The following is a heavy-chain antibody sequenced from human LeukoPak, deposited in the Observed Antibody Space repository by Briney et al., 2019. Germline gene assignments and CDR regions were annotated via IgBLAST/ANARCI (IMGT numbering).Heavy chain of an antibody. Sequence: PSETLSLTCTVSGGSISRTSYYWGWIRQPPGKGLEWIGSIYYSVSTYDNPSLKSRVSISVDTSKNQFSLKLSSVTAADTAVYYCAVRSGTYGWYFDYWGQGTLVTVSS. J-gene: IGHJ4*02. V-gene: IGHV4-39*01. CDR3: AVRSGTYGWYFDY. CDR2: IYYSVST. D-gene: IGHD3-10*01. CDR1: GGSISRTSYY.